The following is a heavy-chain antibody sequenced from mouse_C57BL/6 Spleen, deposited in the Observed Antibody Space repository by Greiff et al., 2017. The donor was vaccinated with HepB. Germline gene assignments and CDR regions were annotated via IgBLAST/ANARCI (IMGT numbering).Heavy chain of an antibody. CDR1: GYTFTGYN. CDR2: IYPGSGNT. V-gene: IGHV1-76*01. CDR3: ARYAFDY. Sequence: VQLQQSGAELVRPGASVKLSCKASGYTFTGYNINWVKQRPGQGLEWIARIYPGSGNTYYNEKFKDKATLTAERSSSTAYMQLSSLTSEDSAVYFCARYAFDYWGQGTALTVSS. J-gene: IGHJ2*01.